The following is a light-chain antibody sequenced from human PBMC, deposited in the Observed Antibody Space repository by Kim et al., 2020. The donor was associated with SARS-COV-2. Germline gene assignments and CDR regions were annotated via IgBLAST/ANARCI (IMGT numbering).Light chain of an antibody. CDR1: QSVFTY. CDR3: QHSHSPPYI. CDR2: SAS. V-gene: IGKV1-39*01. Sequence: SASVGDRVTITCRASQSVFTYLNWYQQKPGKAPKLLISSASNLQSGVPPRFSGSGSGTDFTLTISSLQHEDFAYYYYQHSHSPPYIFAQWTKLEI. J-gene: IGKJ2*01.